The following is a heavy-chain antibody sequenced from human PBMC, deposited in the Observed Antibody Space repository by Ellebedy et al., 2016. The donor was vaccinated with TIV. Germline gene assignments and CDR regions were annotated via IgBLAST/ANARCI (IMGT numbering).Heavy chain of an antibody. CDR2: INSDGSST. D-gene: IGHD6-6*01. CDR3: ARAVEYSSSSMTFDY. J-gene: IGHJ4*02. V-gene: IGHV3-74*01. Sequence: GESLKISXAASGFTFSSYWMHWVRQAPGKGLVWVSRINSDGSSTSYADSVKGRFTISRDNAKNTLYLQMNSLRAEDTAVYYCARAVEYSSSSMTFDYWGQGTLVTVSS. CDR1: GFTFSSYW.